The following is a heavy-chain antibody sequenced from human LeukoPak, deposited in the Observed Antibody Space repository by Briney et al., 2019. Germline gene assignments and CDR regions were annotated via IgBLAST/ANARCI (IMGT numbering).Heavy chain of an antibody. CDR1: GFTFSTSA. Sequence: GGSLRLSSAPPGFTFSTSAVNSVRQAPGKGLEWVSAISSSGGTTYYADSVKGRFSISRDNSKNTLYLRMNSLRAEDTAIYYCAKDRNAWPTNFDSWGQGTLVTVSA. CDR3: AKDRNAWPTNFDS. J-gene: IGHJ4*02. V-gene: IGHV3-23*01. CDR2: ISSSGGTT. D-gene: IGHD5-24*01.